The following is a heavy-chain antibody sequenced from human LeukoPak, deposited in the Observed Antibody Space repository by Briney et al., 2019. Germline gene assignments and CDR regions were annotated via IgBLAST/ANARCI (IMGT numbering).Heavy chain of an antibody. CDR1: GLPFGANG. CDR2: ISYDGNYK. D-gene: IGHD2-21*01. Sequence: GGPLNFSGEASGLPFGANGLPWVGKVQGKGLEWMAIISYDGNYKYYTDSVKGRFTISRDNAKNSLYLQMNSLRVEDTAVYYCASILWWKIGFDYWGQGILVTVSS. V-gene: IGHV3-30*03. J-gene: IGHJ4*02. CDR3: ASILWWKIGFDY.